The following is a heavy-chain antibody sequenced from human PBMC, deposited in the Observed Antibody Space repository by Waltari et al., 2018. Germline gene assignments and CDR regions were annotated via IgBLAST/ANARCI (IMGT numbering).Heavy chain of an antibody. V-gene: IGHV4-61*01. D-gene: IGHD4-17*01. CDR1: GGPVSSGSYY. Sequence: QVQLQESGPGLVKPSATLSLTCTVSGGPVSSGSYYWSWIRQPPGKGLEWIGYIYYSGSTNYNPSLKSRVTISVDTSKNQFSLKLSSVTAADTAVYYCARFTTVVTPYFDYWGQGTLVTVSS. CDR3: ARFTTVVTPYFDY. J-gene: IGHJ4*02. CDR2: IYYSGST.